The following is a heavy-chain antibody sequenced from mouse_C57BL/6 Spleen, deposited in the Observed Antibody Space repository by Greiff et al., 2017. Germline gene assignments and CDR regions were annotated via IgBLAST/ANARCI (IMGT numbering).Heavy chain of an antibody. CDR1: GYTFTTYP. V-gene: IGHV1-47*01. J-gene: IGHJ4*01. CDR2: FHPYNDDT. D-gene: IGHD2-5*01. CDR3: ARGNYYSNYAAMDY. Sequence: VQLQESRAELVKPGASVKMSCKASGYTFTTYPIEWMKQNHGKSLEWIGNFHPYNDDTKYNEKFKGKATLTVEKSSSTVYLELSRLTSDDSAVYYCARGNYYSNYAAMDYWGQGTSVTVSS.